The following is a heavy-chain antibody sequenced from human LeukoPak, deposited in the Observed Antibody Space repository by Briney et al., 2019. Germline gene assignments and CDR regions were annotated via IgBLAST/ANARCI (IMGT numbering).Heavy chain of an antibody. J-gene: IGHJ4*02. Sequence: ASVKVSRKASGYTFTSYAMNWVRQAPGQGLEWMGIINPSGGSTSYAQKFQGRVTMTRDTSTSTVYMELSSLRSEDTAVYYCATREALTVTTLGDYWGQGTLVTVSS. CDR3: ATREALTVTTLGDY. D-gene: IGHD4-17*01. V-gene: IGHV1-46*01. CDR2: INPSGGST. CDR1: GYTFTSYA.